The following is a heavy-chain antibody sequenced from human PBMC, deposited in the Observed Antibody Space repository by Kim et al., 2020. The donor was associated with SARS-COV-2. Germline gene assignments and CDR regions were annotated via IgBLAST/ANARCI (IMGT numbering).Heavy chain of an antibody. J-gene: IGHJ4*02. CDR1: GFTFSDLY. CDR2: VRNKAQSYTT. V-gene: IGHV3-72*01. Sequence: GGSLRLSCEASGFTFSDLYMDWVRQAPGKGLEWVARVRNKAQSYTTQYAASVEGRFTISRDDSKNSLYLQMNSLKNEDTAVYYCTRGGPYHWNDYWGQGT. D-gene: IGHD1-20*01. CDR3: TRGGPYHWNDY.